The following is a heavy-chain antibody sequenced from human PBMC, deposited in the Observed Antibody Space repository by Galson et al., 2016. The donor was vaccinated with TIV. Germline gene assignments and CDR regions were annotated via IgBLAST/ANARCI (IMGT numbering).Heavy chain of an antibody. Sequence: SVKVSCKASGGTFTGYFMHWVRQAPGQGLEWMGWINPNSGGTNYAQKFQGRVTMTRDTSISTAYMELSSLISDDTAMYFCARAPPLIVATLYWYFDLWGRGTLVTVSS. V-gene: IGHV1-2*02. CDR1: GGTFTGYF. D-gene: IGHD5-12*01. CDR2: INPNSGGT. CDR3: ARAPPLIVATLYWYFDL. J-gene: IGHJ2*01.